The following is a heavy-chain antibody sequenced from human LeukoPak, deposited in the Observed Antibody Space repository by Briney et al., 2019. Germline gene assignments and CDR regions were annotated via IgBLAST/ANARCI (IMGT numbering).Heavy chain of an antibody. V-gene: IGHV4-31*03. D-gene: IGHD3-22*01. CDR3: AREASPYYYDS. CDR1: GGSIRNGGYY. CDR2: IYYSGST. J-gene: IGHJ4*02. Sequence: NPSETLSLTCTVSGGSIRNGGYYWSWIRQHPGKGLEWIGYIYYSGSTYYNPSLKSRVTISVDTSKNQFSLKLSSVTAADTAVYYCAREASPYYYDSWGQGTLVTVSS.